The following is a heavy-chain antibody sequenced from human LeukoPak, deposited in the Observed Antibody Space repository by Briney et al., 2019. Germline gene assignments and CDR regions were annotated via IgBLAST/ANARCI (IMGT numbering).Heavy chain of an antibody. J-gene: IGHJ4*02. CDR2: IYYSGST. D-gene: IGHD3-22*01. Sequence: GSLRLSCAASGFTFSDYYMSWIRQAPGKGLEWIGSIYYSGSTNYNPSLKSRVTISVKTSKNQFSLKLSSVTAADTAVYYCARVTGYMIEDYFDYWGQGTLVTVSS. V-gene: IGHV4-59*01. CDR3: ARVTGYMIEDYFDY. CDR1: GFTFSDYY.